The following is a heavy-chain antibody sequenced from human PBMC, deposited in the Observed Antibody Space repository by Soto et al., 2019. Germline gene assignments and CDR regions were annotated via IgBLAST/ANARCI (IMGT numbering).Heavy chain of an antibody. CDR3: AREHPDTDYYDSGSQVRAFDI. J-gene: IGHJ3*02. D-gene: IGHD3-22*01. CDR1: GFTFSSYS. V-gene: IGHV3-48*02. Sequence: PGGSLRLSCAASGFTFSSYSMNWVRQAPGKGLEWVSYISSSSSTIYYADSVKGRFTISRDNAKNSLYLQMNSLRDEDTAVYYCAREHPDTDYYDSGSQVRAFDIWGQGTMVTVSS. CDR2: ISSSSSTI.